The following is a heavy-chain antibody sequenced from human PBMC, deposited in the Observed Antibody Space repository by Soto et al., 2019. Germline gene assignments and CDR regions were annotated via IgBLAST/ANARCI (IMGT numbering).Heavy chain of an antibody. Sequence: PGESLKISCKGSGDSFTSYWIGWVRQMPGKGLEWMGIIYPRDSDTRYRPSFQGQVTISADKSISTAYLQWSSLKASDSAVYYCASRKITSDAFDIWGQGTIVTVSS. V-gene: IGHV5-51*01. CDR2: IYPRDSDT. CDR1: GDSFTSYW. J-gene: IGHJ3*02. CDR3: ASRKITSDAFDI.